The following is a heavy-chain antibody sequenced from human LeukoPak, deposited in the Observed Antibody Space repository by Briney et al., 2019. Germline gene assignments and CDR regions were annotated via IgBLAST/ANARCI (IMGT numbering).Heavy chain of an antibody. CDR3: ARVSSMLRGPLVIYYFDF. CDR2: ISSSSSYI. J-gene: IGHJ4*02. V-gene: IGHV3-21*04. CDR1: GLTFSSYS. D-gene: IGHD3-10*01. Sequence: NTGGSLRLSCAASGLTFSSYSMNWVRQAPGKGLEWVSSISSSSSYIYYADSVKGRFTISRDNSENTFYLQMNSLRADDTAVYYCARVSSMLRGPLVIYYFDFWGQGTLVTVSS.